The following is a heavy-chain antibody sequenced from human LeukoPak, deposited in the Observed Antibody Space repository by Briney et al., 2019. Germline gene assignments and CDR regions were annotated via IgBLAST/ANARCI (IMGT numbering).Heavy chain of an antibody. CDR1: GYTFTSYY. CDR2: INPSGGST. CDR3: ARDNSPIPETFVYRDPYDFYFDY. V-gene: IGHV1-46*01. D-gene: IGHD4-23*01. Sequence: ASVKVSCKASGYTFTSYYIHWVRQAPGQGLEWMGIINPSGGSTSYGQKFQGRVTVTRDMPTTTVYMELSSLRSEDTAVYYCARDNSPIPETFVYRDPYDFYFDYWGQGTLVTVSS. J-gene: IGHJ4*02.